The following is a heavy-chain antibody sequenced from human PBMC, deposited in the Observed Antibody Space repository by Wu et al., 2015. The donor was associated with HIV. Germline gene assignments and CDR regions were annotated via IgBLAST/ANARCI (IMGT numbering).Heavy chain of an antibody. D-gene: IGHD6-19*01. CDR3: ARQXAYTSGWYILDN. CDR1: GYTFSSYD. CDR2: MNPRTGNI. Sequence: QVQLVQSGAEVKKPGASVKVSCKASGYTFSSYDINWVRQATGQGLEWMGWMNPRTGNIGYAQKFQGRVTMTRDTSISTANMELSSLRSEDTAVYYCARQXAYTSGWYILDNWGQGTLVTVSS. V-gene: IGHV1-8*01. J-gene: IGHJ4*02.